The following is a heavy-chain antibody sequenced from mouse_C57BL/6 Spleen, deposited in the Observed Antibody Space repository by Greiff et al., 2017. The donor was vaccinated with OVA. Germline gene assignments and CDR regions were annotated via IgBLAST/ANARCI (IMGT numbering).Heavy chain of an antibody. V-gene: IGHV1-59*01. CDR3: ARGGGNPVYYAMDY. CDR1: GYTFTSYW. J-gene: IGHJ4*01. Sequence: VQLQQSGAELVRPGTSVKLSCKASGYTFTSYWMHWVKQRPGQGLEWIGVIDPSDSYTNYNQKFKGKATLTVDTSSSTAYMQLSSLTSEDSAVYYCARGGGNPVYYAMDYWGQGTSVTVSS. D-gene: IGHD1-1*02. CDR2: IDPSDSYT.